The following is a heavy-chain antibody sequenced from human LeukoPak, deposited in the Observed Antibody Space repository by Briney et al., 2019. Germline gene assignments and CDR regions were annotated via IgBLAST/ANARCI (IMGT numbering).Heavy chain of an antibody. V-gene: IGHV4-34*01. J-gene: IGHJ5*02. CDR1: GGSFSGYY. D-gene: IGHD3-3*01. CDR2: INHSGST. Sequence: SETLSLTCAVYGGSFSGYYWSWIRQPPGKGLDWIGEINHSGSTNYNPSLKSRVTISVDTSKNQFSLKLSSVTAADTAVYYCARGLRITIFGVVRKNWFDPWGQGTLVTVSS. CDR3: ARGLRITIFGVVRKNWFDP.